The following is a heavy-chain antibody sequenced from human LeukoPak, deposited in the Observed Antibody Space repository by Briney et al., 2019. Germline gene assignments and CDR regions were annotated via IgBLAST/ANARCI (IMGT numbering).Heavy chain of an antibody. CDR1: GNSITSDF. J-gene: IGHJ4*02. D-gene: IGHD2/OR15-2a*01. Sequence: SETPSLTCSVSGNSITSDFWSWIRQSPGKGLEWIGYINYSGRSEYDLSLKSRVTISVDRSTKRVSLKMRSVTAADTAVYYCARLDCLSNECYNYWAVGALVTVSS. CDR2: INYSGRS. CDR3: ARLDCLSNECYNY. V-gene: IGHV4-59*08.